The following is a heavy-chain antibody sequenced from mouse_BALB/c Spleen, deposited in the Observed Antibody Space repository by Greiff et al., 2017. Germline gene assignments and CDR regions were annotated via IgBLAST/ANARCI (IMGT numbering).Heavy chain of an antibody. D-gene: IGHD1-1*01. CDR2: ISTYYGDA. CDR1: GYTFTDYA. CDR3: ARSEGPYYYGSSDWYFDV. J-gene: IGHJ1*01. Sequence: VQLQQSGAELVRPGVSVKISCKGSGYTFTDYAMHWVKQSHAKSLEWIGVISTYYGDASYNQKFKGKATMTVDKSSSTAYMELARLTSEDSAIYYCARSEGPYYYGSSDWYFDVWGAGTTVTVSS. V-gene: IGHV1S137*01.